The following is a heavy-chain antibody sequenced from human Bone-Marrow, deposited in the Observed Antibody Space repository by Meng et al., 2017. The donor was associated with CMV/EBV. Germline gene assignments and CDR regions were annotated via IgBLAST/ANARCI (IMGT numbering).Heavy chain of an antibody. CDR1: GFTFSSYD. V-gene: IGHV3-13*01. J-gene: IGHJ4*02. CDR3: AKYYDFWSGYSDYFDY. CDR2: IGTAGDT. D-gene: IGHD3-3*01. Sequence: GGSLRLSCAASGFTFSSYDMHWVRQATGKGLEWVSAIGTAGDTYYPGSVKGRFTISRENAKNSLYLQMNSLRAEDTAVYYCAKYYDFWSGYSDYFDYWGQGTLVTVSS.